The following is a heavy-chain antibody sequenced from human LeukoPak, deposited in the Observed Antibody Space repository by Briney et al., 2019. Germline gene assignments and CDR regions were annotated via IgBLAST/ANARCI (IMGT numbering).Heavy chain of an antibody. D-gene: IGHD6-19*01. CDR2: ISSNGGST. CDR1: GFTFSNYA. V-gene: IGHV3-64D*09. Sequence: PGGSLRLSCSASGFTFSNYAMHWVRQAPGKGLEYVSAISSNGGSTYYAESVKGRFTISRDNSKNTLYLQMSSLRAEDTAVYFCAKRSSGWYGDYWGQGTLVTVSS. CDR3: AKRSSGWYGDY. J-gene: IGHJ4*02.